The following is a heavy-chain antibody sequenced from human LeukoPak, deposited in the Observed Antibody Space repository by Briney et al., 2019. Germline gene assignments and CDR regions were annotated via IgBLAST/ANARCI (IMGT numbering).Heavy chain of an antibody. Sequence: PGGSLRLSCAASGFTFSSYDMHWVRQATGKGLEWVSAIGTAGDTYYPGSVKGRFTTSRENAKNSLYLQMNSLRAGDTAVYYCARDRLSYDILTGFRYYYGMDVWGQGTTITVSS. V-gene: IGHV3-13*01. CDR1: GFTFSSYD. CDR2: IGTAGDT. CDR3: ARDRLSYDILTGFRYYYGMDV. J-gene: IGHJ6*02. D-gene: IGHD3-9*01.